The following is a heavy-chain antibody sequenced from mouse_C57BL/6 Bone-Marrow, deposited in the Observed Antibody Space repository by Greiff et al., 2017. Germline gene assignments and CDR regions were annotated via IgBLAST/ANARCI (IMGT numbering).Heavy chain of an antibody. CDR2: IYPGSGNT. V-gene: IGHV1-76*01. D-gene: IGHD1-1*01. J-gene: IGHJ4*01. CDR1: GYTFTDYY. Sequence: QVQLQQSGAELVRPGASVKLSCKASGYTFTDYYINWVKQRPGQGLEWIARIYPGSGNTYYNEKFKGKATLTAEKSSSTAYTQLSSLTSEDSAVYFCASPIYYYGSSYDYYAMDYWGQGTSVTVSS. CDR3: ASPIYYYGSSYDYYAMDY.